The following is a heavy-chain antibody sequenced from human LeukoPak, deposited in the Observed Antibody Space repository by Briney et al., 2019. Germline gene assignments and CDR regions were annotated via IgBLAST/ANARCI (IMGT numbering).Heavy chain of an antibody. Sequence: GGSLRLSCAASGLTFSDYAMSWFRQAPGKGLEWVSGITSGFTPLYADSVKGRFTISRDNSKNTFHLQLNSLRAEDTAVYYCAEDYSDSRVADVFLEYWGQGTLVTVSS. J-gene: IGHJ4*02. V-gene: IGHV3-23*01. CDR2: ITSGFTP. CDR3: AEDYSDSRVADVFLEY. D-gene: IGHD2-15*01. CDR1: GLTFSDYA.